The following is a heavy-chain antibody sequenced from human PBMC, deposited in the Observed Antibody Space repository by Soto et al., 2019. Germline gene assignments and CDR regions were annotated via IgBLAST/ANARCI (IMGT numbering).Heavy chain of an antibody. Sequence: SETLSLTCTVSGGSISSYYWSWIRQPPGKGLEWIGYIYYSGSTNYNPSLKSRVTISVDTSKNQFSLKLSSVTAADTAVYYCARPRTTGTPYDAFDIWGQGTMVTVSS. CDR1: GGSISSYY. J-gene: IGHJ3*02. CDR2: IYYSGST. D-gene: IGHD1-1*01. V-gene: IGHV4-59*13. CDR3: ARPRTTGTPYDAFDI.